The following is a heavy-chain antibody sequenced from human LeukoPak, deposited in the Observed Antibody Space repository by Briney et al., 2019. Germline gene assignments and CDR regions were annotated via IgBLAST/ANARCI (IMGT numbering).Heavy chain of an antibody. J-gene: IGHJ4*02. V-gene: IGHV1-58*01. CDR2: IVVGSGNT. CDR3: AAGYCSGGSCYDIDY. Sequence: SVKVFCKASGFTFTSSAVQWVRQARGQRLEWIGWIVVGSGNTNYAQKFQERVSITRDMSTSTAYMELSSLRSEDTAVYYCAAGYCSGGSCYDIDYWGQGTLVTVSS. CDR1: GFTFTSSA. D-gene: IGHD2-15*01.